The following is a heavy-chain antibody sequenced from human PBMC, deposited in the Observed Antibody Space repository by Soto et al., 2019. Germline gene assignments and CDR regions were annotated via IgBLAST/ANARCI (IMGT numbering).Heavy chain of an antibody. J-gene: IGHJ1*01. CDR3: ARGVVGASTGFQH. CDR2: ISNSGST. Sequence: SETLSLTCTVSGGSISSFHWSWIRQPPGKGLEWIGFISNSGSTNYNPSLKSRVTISLDTSKNQFSLKLSSVSAADTAVYYCARGVVGASTGFQHWGQGTLVTVSS. V-gene: IGHV4-59*01. CDR1: GGSISSFH. D-gene: IGHD1-26*01.